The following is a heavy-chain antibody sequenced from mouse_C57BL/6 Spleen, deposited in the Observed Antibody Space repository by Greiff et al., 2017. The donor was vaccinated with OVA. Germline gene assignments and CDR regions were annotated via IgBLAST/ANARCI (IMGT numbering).Heavy chain of an antibody. CDR2: INPGSGGT. D-gene: IGHD4-1*01. CDR1: GYAFTNYL. CDR3: ARGNWDVVDY. J-gene: IGHJ2*01. Sequence: VKLMESGAELVRPGTSVKVSCKASGYAFTNYLIEWVKQRPGQGLEWIGVINPGSGGTNYNEKFKGKATLTADKSSSTAYMQLSSLTSEDSAVYFCARGNWDVVDYWGQGTTLTVSS. V-gene: IGHV1-54*01.